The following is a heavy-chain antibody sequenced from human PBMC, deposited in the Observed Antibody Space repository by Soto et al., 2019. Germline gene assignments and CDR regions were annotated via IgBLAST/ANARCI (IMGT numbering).Heavy chain of an antibody. Sequence: GGSRRLSCAASGFIFSTYWMTWVRQAPGKGPEWVANIKQDGSEKWYVDSVKGRFTISRDNAKNSLYLQMNSLRAEDTAVYYCAKSDAYYYDSSGHQGVDYWGQGTLVTVSS. V-gene: IGHV3-7*03. CDR3: AKSDAYYYDSSGHQGVDY. D-gene: IGHD3-22*01. J-gene: IGHJ4*02. CDR1: GFIFSTYW. CDR2: IKQDGSEK.